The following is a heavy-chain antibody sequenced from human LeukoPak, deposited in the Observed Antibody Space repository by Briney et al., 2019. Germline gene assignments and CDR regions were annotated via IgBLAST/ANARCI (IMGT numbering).Heavy chain of an antibody. J-gene: IGHJ4*02. Sequence: ASVKVSCKASGYTFTGYYMHWVRQAPGQGLEWMGWINPNSGGTNYAQKFQGRVTMTRDTSIGTAYMELSRLRSDDTAVYYCARDRGAPEVITMVRGGLSYWGQGTLVTVSS. CDR3: ARDRGAPEVITMVRGGLSY. V-gene: IGHV1-2*02. CDR1: GYTFTGYY. CDR2: INPNSGGT. D-gene: IGHD3-10*01.